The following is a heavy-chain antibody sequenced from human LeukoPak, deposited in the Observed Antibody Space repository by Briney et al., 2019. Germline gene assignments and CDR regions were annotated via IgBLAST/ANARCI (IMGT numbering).Heavy chain of an antibody. V-gene: IGHV3-21*01. CDR2: ISSSSSYI. J-gene: IGHJ4*02. D-gene: IGHD3-22*01. CDR1: GFTFSSYS. CDR3: ARDISSGFPFDY. Sequence: PGGSLRLSCAASGFTFSSYSMNWVRQAPGKGLEWVSSISSSSSYIYYADSVKGRFTISRDNAKSSLYLQMNSLRAEDTAVYYCARDISSGFPFDYWGQGTLVTVSS.